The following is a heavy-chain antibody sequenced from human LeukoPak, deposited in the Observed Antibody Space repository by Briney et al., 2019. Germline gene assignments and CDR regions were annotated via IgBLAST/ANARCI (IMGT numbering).Heavy chain of an antibody. V-gene: IGHV3-33*01. D-gene: IGHD3-22*01. CDR3: ARGIYDSSALGFDP. J-gene: IGHJ5*02. CDR2: IWYDGSNK. Sequence: PGRSLRLSCAASGFTFSSYGMHWVRQAPGKGLEWVAVIWYDGSNKYYADSVKGRFTISRDNSKNTLYLQMNSLRAEDTAVYYCARGIYDSSALGFDPWGQGTLVTVSS. CDR1: GFTFSSYG.